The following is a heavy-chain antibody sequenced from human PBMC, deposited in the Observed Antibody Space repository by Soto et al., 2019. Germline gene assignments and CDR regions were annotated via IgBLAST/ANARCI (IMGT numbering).Heavy chain of an antibody. CDR2: INTNTGNP. J-gene: IGHJ3*02. Sequence: GASVKVSCKASGYTFTSYDINWVRQATGQGLEWMGWINTNTGNPTYAQGFTGRFVFSLDTSVSTAYLQICSLKAEDTAVYYCARPGPDAFDIWGQGTMVTVSS. V-gene: IGHV7-4-1*01. CDR3: ARPGPDAFDI. CDR1: GYTFTSYD.